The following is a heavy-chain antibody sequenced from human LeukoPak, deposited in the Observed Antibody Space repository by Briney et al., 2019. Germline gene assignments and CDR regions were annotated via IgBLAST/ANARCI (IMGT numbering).Heavy chain of an antibody. D-gene: IGHD6-19*01. J-gene: IGHJ4*02. CDR1: GFSFSNAW. Sequence: GGSLRLSCAASGFSFSNAWMSWVRQAPGKGLEWDGRIKRKTDGGTTDYAAPVKGRFTISRDDSKNTLYLQMNSLKTEDTGVYYCTTYSSGWNLIFDYWGQGTLVTVSS. CDR2: IKRKTDGGTT. V-gene: IGHV3-15*01. CDR3: TTYSSGWNLIFDY.